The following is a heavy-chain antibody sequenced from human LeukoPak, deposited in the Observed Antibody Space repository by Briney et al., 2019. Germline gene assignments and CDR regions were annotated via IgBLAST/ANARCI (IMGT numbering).Heavy chain of an antibody. CDR2: TSYDGSNE. CDR1: GFSFRSYA. Sequence: GGSLRLSCAASGFSFRSYAMHWVRQAPGKGLEWVAVTSYDGSNENYADSVKGRFTISRDNAKESLYLQLNSLRAEDTAVYYCAKWGPYCVGDYCPALDSWGPGTLVTVSS. V-gene: IGHV3-30-3*01. CDR3: AKWGPYCVGDYCPALDS. D-gene: IGHD2-21*02. J-gene: IGHJ4*02.